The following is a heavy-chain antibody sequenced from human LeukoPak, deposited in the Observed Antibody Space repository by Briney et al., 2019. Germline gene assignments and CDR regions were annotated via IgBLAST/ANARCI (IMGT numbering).Heavy chain of an antibody. CDR1: GFTFSSYA. CDR3: ARDLSYYDSSGYYY. D-gene: IGHD3-22*01. V-gene: IGHV3-30-3*01. Sequence: GGSLRLSCAASGFTFSSYAMHCVRQAPGKGLEWGAVISYDGSNKYYADSVKGRFTISRDNSKNTLYLQMNRLRAEDTAVYYCARDLSYYDSSGYYYWGQGTLVTVSS. J-gene: IGHJ4*02. CDR2: ISYDGSNK.